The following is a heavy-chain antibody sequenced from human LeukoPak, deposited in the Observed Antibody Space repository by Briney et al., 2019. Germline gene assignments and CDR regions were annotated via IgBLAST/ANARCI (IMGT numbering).Heavy chain of an antibody. Sequence: SGGSLRLSCAASGFTFSSYGMHWVRQAPGKGLEWVAVISYDGSNKYYADSVKGRFTISRDNSKNTLYLQMNSLRAEDTAVYYCARDSQITMVRGVIDYWGQGTLVTVSS. CDR3: ARDSQITMVRGVIDY. D-gene: IGHD3-10*01. CDR1: GFTFSSYG. V-gene: IGHV3-30*03. CDR2: ISYDGSNK. J-gene: IGHJ4*02.